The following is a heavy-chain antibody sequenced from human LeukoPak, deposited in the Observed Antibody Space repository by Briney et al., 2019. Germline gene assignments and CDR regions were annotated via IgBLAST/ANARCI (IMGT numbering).Heavy chain of an antibody. V-gene: IGHV4-30-4*08. D-gene: IGHD2-2*01. CDR3: AREIVSSTSPYYYYYYMDV. Sequence: SQTLSLTCTVSGGSISSGDYYWSWIRQPPGKGLEWIGYIYYSGSTYYNPSLKSRVTISVDTSKNQFSLKLSSVTAADTAVYYCAREIVSSTSPYYYYYYMDVWGKGTTVTVSS. CDR2: IYYSGST. J-gene: IGHJ6*03. CDR1: GGSISSGDYY.